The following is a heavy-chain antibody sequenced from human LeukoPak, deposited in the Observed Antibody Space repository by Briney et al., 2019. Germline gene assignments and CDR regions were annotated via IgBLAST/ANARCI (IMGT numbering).Heavy chain of an antibody. J-gene: IGHJ1*01. CDR1: GFTFSSYA. Sequence: GGSLRLSCAASGFTFSSYAMSWVRQAPGKGLEWVSAISGSGGSTYYADSVKGRFTISRDNSKNTLHLQMNSLRAEDTAVYYCAKVSGDCYCRDMEYFQHWGQGTLVTVSS. CDR3: AKVSGDCYCRDMEYFQH. V-gene: IGHV3-23*01. CDR2: ISGSGGST. D-gene: IGHD2-21*01.